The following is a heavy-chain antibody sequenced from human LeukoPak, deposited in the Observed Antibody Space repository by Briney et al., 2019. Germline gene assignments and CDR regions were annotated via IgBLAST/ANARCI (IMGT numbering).Heavy chain of an antibody. D-gene: IGHD6-19*01. V-gene: IGHV4-39*01. CDR1: GGSISSSRDY. Sequence: SETLSLTCTVSGGSISSSRDYWGWVRQPPGKGLEWIGSIYYSGSTYYNPSLKSRVTISVDTSKNQFSLKLSSVTAADTAVYYCARHVEIAVAGPIDYWGQGTLVTVSS. CDR3: ARHVEIAVAGPIDY. CDR2: IYYSGST. J-gene: IGHJ4*02.